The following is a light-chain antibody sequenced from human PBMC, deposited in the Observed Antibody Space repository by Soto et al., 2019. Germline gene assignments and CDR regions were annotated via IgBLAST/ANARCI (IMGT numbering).Light chain of an antibody. J-gene: IGLJ2*01. Sequence: QSALTQPASVSGSPGQSITISCTGTSSGVGSYNLVSWHQQHPGKAPKLMIYEGSKRPSGVSHRFSGSKSGNTASLTISGLQAEDEADYYCCSYAVGSTLVFGGGTKLTVL. V-gene: IGLV2-23*01. CDR2: EGS. CDR3: CSYAVGSTLV. CDR1: SSGVGSYNL.